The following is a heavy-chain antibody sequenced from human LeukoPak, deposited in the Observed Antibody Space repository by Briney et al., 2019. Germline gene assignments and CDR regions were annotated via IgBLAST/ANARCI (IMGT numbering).Heavy chain of an antibody. D-gene: IGHD2-15*01. Sequence: PSETLSLTCAVYGGSFSGYYWSWIRQHPGKGLECICRNNHSGSTNYNPSLKSQVTISVDTSKNQFSLKLSSVTAPDTAVYYCARGQIFRGYCSGGSCRHYYYGMDVWGQGTTVTVS. V-gene: IGHV4-34*01. CDR1: GGSFSGYY. CDR2: NNHSGST. CDR3: ARGQIFRGYCSGGSCRHYYYGMDV. J-gene: IGHJ6*01.